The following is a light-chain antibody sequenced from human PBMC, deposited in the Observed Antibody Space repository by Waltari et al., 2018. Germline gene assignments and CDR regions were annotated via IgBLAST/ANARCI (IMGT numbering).Light chain of an antibody. CDR1: SNDIGSYDF. CDR2: ETN. CDR3: CAYTGPTFYV. Sequence: QSALTQPASVSGSPGQSIAISCTGSSNDIGSYDFVSWFQQEPGKAPELIFYETNKLPSGVADRVSGSKSSNTASLTIAGLQAEDEADYYCCAYTGPTFYVFGPATKVTVL. V-gene: IGLV2-23*01. J-gene: IGLJ1*01.